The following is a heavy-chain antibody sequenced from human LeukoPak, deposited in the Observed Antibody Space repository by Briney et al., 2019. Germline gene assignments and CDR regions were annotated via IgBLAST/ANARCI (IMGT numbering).Heavy chain of an antibody. CDR2: INPNTGVT. V-gene: IGHV1-2*02. J-gene: IGHJ2*01. Sequence: GASVKVSRKTSGHTFTGYYLHWVRQAPGQGLEWMGWINPNTGVTMYAQDFQGRVTMTRDTSISTAYMELSRLRHDDTALYYCARDSGGTDAVFPRLDYYFDLWGRGTLVTVSS. CDR3: ARDSGGTDAVFPRLDYYFDL. CDR1: GHTFTGYY. D-gene: IGHD3/OR15-3a*01.